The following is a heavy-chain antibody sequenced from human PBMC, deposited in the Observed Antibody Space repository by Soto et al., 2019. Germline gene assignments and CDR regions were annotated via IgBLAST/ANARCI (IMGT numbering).Heavy chain of an antibody. D-gene: IGHD5-12*01. CDR1: GYTFTGYY. Sequence: GASVKVSCKASGYTFTGYYMHWVRQAPGQGLEWMGWINPNSGGTNYAQKFQGWVTMTTDTSTSTVHMEVRSLRSDDTAVYYCAREGVAPYYYYGMDVWGQGTTVTVSS. CDR3: AREGVAPYYYYGMDV. CDR2: INPNSGGT. J-gene: IGHJ6*02. V-gene: IGHV1-2*04.